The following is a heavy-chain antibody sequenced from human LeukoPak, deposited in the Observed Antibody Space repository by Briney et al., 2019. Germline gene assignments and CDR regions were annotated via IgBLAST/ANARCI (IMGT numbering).Heavy chain of an antibody. CDR2: ISAGGGST. V-gene: IGHV3-23*01. J-gene: IGHJ5*02. CDR3: AKDPVTTVSGRGYPRWFDP. CDR1: GFTFSSYA. D-gene: IGHD4-11*01. Sequence: PGGSLRLSCAASGFTFSSYAMSWVRQAPGKGLEWVSAISAGGGSTYYADSVKGRFTISGDNSKNTLYLQMNSLRAEDTAVYYCAKDPVTTVSGRGYPRWFDPWGQGTLVTVSS.